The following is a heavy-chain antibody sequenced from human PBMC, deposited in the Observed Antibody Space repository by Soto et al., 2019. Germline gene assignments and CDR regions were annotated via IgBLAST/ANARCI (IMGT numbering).Heavy chain of an antibody. Sequence: QVELQQWGAGLLKPSETLSLTCGVSGGSFSDYSWTWIRQPPGKGLEWIGEINHSGSTNYNPSLKSPVTISVDTSKNQFSLKLSSVTAADTAVYYCARASLNSMRDYIWGSFRTYYYYYMDVWGKGTTVTVSS. CDR2: INHSGST. V-gene: IGHV4-34*01. CDR1: GGSFSDYS. D-gene: IGHD3-16*02. J-gene: IGHJ6*03. CDR3: ARASLNSMRDYIWGSFRTYYYYYMDV.